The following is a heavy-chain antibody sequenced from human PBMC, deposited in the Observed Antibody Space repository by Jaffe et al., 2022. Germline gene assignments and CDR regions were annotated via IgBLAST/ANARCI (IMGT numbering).Heavy chain of an antibody. CDR1: GGSISSYY. J-gene: IGHJ4*02. Sequence: QVQLQESGPGLVKPSETLSLTCTVSGGSISSYYWSWIRQPPGKGLEWIGYIYYSGSTNYNPSLKSRVTISVDTSKNQFSLKLSSVTAADTAVYYCARVVKGSSWSHYFDYWGQGTLVTVSS. CDR2: IYYSGST. D-gene: IGHD6-13*01. V-gene: IGHV4-59*01. CDR3: ARVVKGSSWSHYFDY.